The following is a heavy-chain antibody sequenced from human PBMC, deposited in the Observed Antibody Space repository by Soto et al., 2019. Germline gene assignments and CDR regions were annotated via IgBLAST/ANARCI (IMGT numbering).Heavy chain of an antibody. CDR3: ARVWGGAFDI. D-gene: IGHD3-10*01. J-gene: IGHJ3*02. CDR2: IYYSGST. Sequence: PSETLSLTCTVSGGSVSSGSYYWNWIRQPPGEGLEWIGFIYYSGSTSYNPSLKSRVTISVDTSKNQFSLKLSSVTAADTAVYYCARVWGGAFDIWGQGTMVTVSS. V-gene: IGHV4-61*01. CDR1: GGSVSSGSYY.